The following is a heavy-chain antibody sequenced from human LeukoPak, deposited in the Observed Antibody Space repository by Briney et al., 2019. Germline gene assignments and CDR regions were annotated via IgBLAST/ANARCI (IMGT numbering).Heavy chain of an antibody. CDR3: ARANPPGIAAAGTGFRYSSGWYPDDYIDY. CDR1: GYTFTGYY. V-gene: IGHV1-2*02. D-gene: IGHD6-13*01. Sequence: ASVKVSCKASGYTFTGYYMHWVRQAPGQGLEWMGWINPNSGGTNYAQKFQGRVTMTRDTSISTAYMELSRLRSDDTAVYYCARANPPGIAAAGTGFRYSSGWYPDDYIDYWGQGTLVTVSS. CDR2: INPNSGGT. J-gene: IGHJ4*02.